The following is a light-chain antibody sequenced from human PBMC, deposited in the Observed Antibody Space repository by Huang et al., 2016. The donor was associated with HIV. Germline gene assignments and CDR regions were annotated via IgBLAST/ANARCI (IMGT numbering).Light chain of an antibody. J-gene: IGKJ2*01. CDR2: GSS. V-gene: IGKV1-27*01. Sequence: DIQMTQSPSSLSASVGDRVKITCRASQAISYYLAWYQQKPGKIPKLLISGSSTLHSGVPSRFSGSGSGTDVALTISGLQPDDVATYFCQKYDMAPYTFGQGTYLDI. CDR3: QKYDMAPYT. CDR1: QAISYY.